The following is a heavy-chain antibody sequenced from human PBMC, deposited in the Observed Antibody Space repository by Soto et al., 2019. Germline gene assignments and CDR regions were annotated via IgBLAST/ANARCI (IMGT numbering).Heavy chain of an antibody. CDR2: IYYSGGT. CDR3: TREQSDDNYFDP. J-gene: IGHJ5*02. Sequence: PSETLSLTCTVSGAALSSGGYFYSWVRQPPGKGLEWLGYIYYSGGTNYNPSLKSRVTISLDKSKSQFSLRLSSVTAADTAVYYCTREQSDDNYFDPWGQGXLVTVYS. V-gene: IGHV4-61*08. D-gene: IGHD6-19*01. CDR1: GAALSSGGYF.